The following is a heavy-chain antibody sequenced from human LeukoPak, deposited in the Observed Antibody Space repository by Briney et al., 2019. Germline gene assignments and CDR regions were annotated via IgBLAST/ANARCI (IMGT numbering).Heavy chain of an antibody. D-gene: IGHD3-10*01. CDR2: IKSKTDGGTT. CDR1: GFTFSSAW. V-gene: IGHV3-15*01. CDR3: TTGITMVRGVIHLIDY. J-gene: IGHJ4*02. Sequence: GGSLRLSCAASGFTFSSAWMSWVRQAPGKGLEWVGRIKSKTDGGTTDYAAPVKGRFTISRDDSKNTLYLQMNSLKTEDTAVYYCTTGITMVRGVIHLIDYWGQGTLVTVSS.